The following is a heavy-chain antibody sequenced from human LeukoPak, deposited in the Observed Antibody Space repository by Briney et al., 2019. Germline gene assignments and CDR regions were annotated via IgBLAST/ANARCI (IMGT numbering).Heavy chain of an antibody. Sequence: SETLSLTCTVSGGSISSYYWSWIRQHPGKGLEWIGYIYYSGSTYYNPSLKSRVIISIDTSKNQFSLKLSSVTAADTAVYYCARSRIQLWNSPFDFWGQGTLVTVSS. CDR3: ARSRIQLWNSPFDF. CDR2: IYYSGST. CDR1: GGSISSYY. D-gene: IGHD5-18*01. V-gene: IGHV4-59*06. J-gene: IGHJ4*02.